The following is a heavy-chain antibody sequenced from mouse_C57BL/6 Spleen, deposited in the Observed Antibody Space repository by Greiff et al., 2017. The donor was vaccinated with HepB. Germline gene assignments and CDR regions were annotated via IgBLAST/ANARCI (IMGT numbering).Heavy chain of an antibody. CDR1: GYSITSGYY. V-gene: IGHV3-6*01. D-gene: IGHD2-5*01. Sequence: VQLQQSGPGLVKPSQSLSLTCSVTGYSITSGYYWNWIRQFPGNKLEWMGYISYDGSNNYNPSLKNRISITHDTSKNQFFLKLNSVTTEDTATYYCARAYYSNYGGAMDYWGQGTSVTVSS. J-gene: IGHJ4*01. CDR3: ARAYYSNYGGAMDY. CDR2: ISYDGSN.